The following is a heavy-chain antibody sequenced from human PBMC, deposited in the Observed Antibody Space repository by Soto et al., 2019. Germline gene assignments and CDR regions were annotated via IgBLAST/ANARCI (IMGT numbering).Heavy chain of an antibody. J-gene: IGHJ6*02. CDR3: AFVVVVASYGMDV. D-gene: IGHD2-15*01. CDR1: GGAFSSYS. V-gene: IGHV1-69*06. CDR2: IIPIFGTA. Sequence: SVEVSCKASGGAFSSYSISWVRQAPGQGLEWMGGIIPIFGTANYAQKFQGRVTITADKSTSTAYMELSSLRSEDTAVYYCAFVVVVASYGMDVWGQGTTVTAP.